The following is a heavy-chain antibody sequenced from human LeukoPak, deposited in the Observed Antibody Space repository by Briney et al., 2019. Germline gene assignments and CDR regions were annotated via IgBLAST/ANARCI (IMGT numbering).Heavy chain of an antibody. V-gene: IGHV1-2*02. J-gene: IGHJ4*02. D-gene: IGHD2-8*01. CDR1: GYTFTGYY. Sequence: ASVKVSCKASGYTFTGYYMHWVRQAPGQGLEWMGWINPNSGGTNYAQKFQGRVTMTRDTSISTAYMELSRLRSDDTAVYYCARGPGLVHATPPIRYWGQGTLVTVSS. CDR3: ARGPGLVHATPPIRY. CDR2: INPNSGGT.